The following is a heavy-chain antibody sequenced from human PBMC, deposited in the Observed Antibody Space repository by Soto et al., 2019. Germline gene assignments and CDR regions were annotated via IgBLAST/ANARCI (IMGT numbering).Heavy chain of an antibody. D-gene: IGHD6-6*01. Sequence: PSETLSLICIVSGGSISSSSYYWGWIRQPPGKGLEWIGSIYYIGSTYYNPSLKSRVTISVDTSKNQFSLKLSSVTAADTAVFYCARHSARNWFDPWGQGTLVTVSS. CDR2: IYYIGST. V-gene: IGHV4-39*01. CDR3: ARHSARNWFDP. J-gene: IGHJ5*02. CDR1: GGSISSSSYY.